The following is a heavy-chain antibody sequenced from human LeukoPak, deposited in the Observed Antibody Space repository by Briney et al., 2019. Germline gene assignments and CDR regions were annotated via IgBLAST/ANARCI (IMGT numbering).Heavy chain of an antibody. CDR2: IKQDGSEE. Sequence: PGGSLRLSCAASGFTFGRYWMSWVRQAPGKGLEWLANIKQDGSEEYYVDSVKGRFTISRDNAKNSLFLQMNNLRAEDTAIYYCGRPQSNDKIMDVWGQGTTVTVSS. D-gene: IGHD1-1*01. CDR3: GRPQSNDKIMDV. V-gene: IGHV3-7*01. J-gene: IGHJ6*02. CDR1: GFTFGRYW.